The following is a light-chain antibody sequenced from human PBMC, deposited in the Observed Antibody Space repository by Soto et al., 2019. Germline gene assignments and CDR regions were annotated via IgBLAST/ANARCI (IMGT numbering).Light chain of an antibody. V-gene: IGKV1-5*03. CDR2: RAS. CDR3: QQYNSYPIT. Sequence: DIQMTQSPSTLSASVGDRVTITCRASQSISSWLAWYQQKPGKAPKLLIYRASILESVFPSTFSGSGSGTEFTLTISSLQPDDFATYYCQQYNSYPITFGQGTRLEIK. J-gene: IGKJ5*01. CDR1: QSISSW.